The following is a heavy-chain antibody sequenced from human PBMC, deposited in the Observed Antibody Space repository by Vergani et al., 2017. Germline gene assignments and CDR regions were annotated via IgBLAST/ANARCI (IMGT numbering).Heavy chain of an antibody. CDR2: VYWNDDK. CDR1: GFSLDTGGVG. Sequence: QITLKESGPTLIKPTQNLTLTCTSSGFSLDTGGVGVGWLRQPPGKGLEWVALVYWNDDKRYSSSLKPRLILTKDTSKNQVVLTLTNVVPAVAATYYCARLTTLCGDCVGDSRFFPGGQGTLVTVSS. CDR3: ARLTTLCGDCVGDSRFFP. V-gene: IGHV2-5*01. D-gene: IGHD2-21*02. J-gene: IGHJ5*02.